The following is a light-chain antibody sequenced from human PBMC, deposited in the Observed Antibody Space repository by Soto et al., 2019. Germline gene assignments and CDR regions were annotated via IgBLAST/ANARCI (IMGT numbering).Light chain of an antibody. CDR2: AAV. Sequence: DIQMTQSPFSLSASVGDRVTITCRASQSISSYLNWDQQKPGKPPKLLIYAAVSLQSGIPSRFSAYGSGTDFTLTISSLQPEDFATYYCQQTYSSPQWTFGQGTKVEIK. V-gene: IGKV1-39*01. CDR1: QSISSY. CDR3: QQTYSSPQWT. J-gene: IGKJ1*01.